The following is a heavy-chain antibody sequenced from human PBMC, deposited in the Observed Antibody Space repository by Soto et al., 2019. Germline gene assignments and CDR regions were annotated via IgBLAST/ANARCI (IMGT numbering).Heavy chain of an antibody. CDR1: GYTFTGYY. V-gene: IGHV1-2*04. J-gene: IGHJ4*02. CDR2: INPNSGGT. D-gene: IGHD3-22*01. Sequence: ASVKVSCKASGYTFTGYYMHWVRQAPGQGLEWMGWINPNSGGTNYAQKFQGWVTMTRDTSISTAYMELSRLRSDDTAVYYWARGPFYYDSSGYYFLFDYWGQGTLVTVSS. CDR3: ARGPFYYDSSGYYFLFDY.